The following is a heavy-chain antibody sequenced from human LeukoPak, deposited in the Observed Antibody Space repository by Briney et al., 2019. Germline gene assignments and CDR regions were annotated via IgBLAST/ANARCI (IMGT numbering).Heavy chain of an antibody. D-gene: IGHD1-26*01. J-gene: IGHJ4*02. CDR1: GGTFSSYA. Sequence: GASVKVSCKASGGTFSSYAISWVRQAPGQGLEWMGRIIPILGIANYAQKFQGRVTITADKSTSTAYMELSSLRSEDTAVYYCARDSAGATDSDYWGQGTLVTVSS. CDR2: IIPILGIA. V-gene: IGHV1-69*04. CDR3: ARDSAGATDSDY.